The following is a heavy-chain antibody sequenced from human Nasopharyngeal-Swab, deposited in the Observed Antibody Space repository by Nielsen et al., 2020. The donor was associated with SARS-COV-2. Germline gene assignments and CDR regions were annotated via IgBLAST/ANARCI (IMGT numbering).Heavy chain of an antibody. J-gene: IGHJ3*02. CDR1: GYTLTVLP. Sequence: ASVYVSCKVSGYTLTVLPIHWVRQAPGKGLEWMGTVVLEDGEPIYAQNFQGRVTMTEDTSTYKAYLELSSLRSEDTAVYYCASEGSGVFGVVIYAFDIWGPGTLVTVSS. D-gene: IGHD3-3*01. V-gene: IGHV1-24*01. CDR3: ASEGSGVFGVVIYAFDI. CDR2: VVLEDGEP.